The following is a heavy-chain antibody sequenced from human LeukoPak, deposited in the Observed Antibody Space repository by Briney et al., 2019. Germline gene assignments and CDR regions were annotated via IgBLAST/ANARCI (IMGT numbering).Heavy chain of an antibody. J-gene: IGHJ4*02. CDR2: IKYDGSRT. D-gene: IGHD3-3*01. CDR1: GMTFDRHG. CDR3: VKDTIFTVDPFDY. Sequence: GGSLRLSCVVSGMTFDRHGMHWVLQPPGKGLEWLAFIKYDGSRTDYEDSVQGRFTVSRDNSKNTLYLEMNSLRAEDTAIYYCVKDTIFTVDPFDYWGQGTLVTVSS. V-gene: IGHV3-30*02.